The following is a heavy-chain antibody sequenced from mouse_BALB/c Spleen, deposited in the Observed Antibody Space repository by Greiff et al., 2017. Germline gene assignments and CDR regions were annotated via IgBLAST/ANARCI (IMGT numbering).Heavy chain of an antibody. V-gene: IGHV1-82*01. Sequence: QVQLQQSGPELVKPGASVKISCKASGYAFSSSWMNWVKQRPGQGLEWIGRIYPGDGDTNCNGKFKGKATLTADKSSSTAYMQLSSLTSVDSAVYFCAREGDYYGSSYFAYWGQGTLVTVSA. CDR1: GYAFSSSW. CDR3: AREGDYYGSSYFAY. D-gene: IGHD1-1*01. CDR2: IYPGDGDT. J-gene: IGHJ3*01.